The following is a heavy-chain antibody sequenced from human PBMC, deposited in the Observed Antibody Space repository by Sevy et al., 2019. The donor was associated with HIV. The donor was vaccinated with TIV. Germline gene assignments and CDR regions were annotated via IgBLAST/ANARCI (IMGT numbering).Heavy chain of an antibody. CDR2: INHSGST. J-gene: IGHJ5*02. D-gene: IGHD6-13*01. CDR1: GGSFSGYY. Sequence: SETLSLTCAVYGGSFSGYYWSWIRQPPGKGLEWIGEINHSGSTNYNPSLKSRVTISVDTFKNQFSLKLSSVTAADTAVYYCARGGIAAPPKSKNWFDPWGQGTLVTVSS. CDR3: ARGGIAAPPKSKNWFDP. V-gene: IGHV4-34*01.